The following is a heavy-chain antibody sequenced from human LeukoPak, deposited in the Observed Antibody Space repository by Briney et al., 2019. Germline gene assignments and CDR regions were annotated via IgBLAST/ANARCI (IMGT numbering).Heavy chain of an antibody. J-gene: IGHJ5*02. D-gene: IGHD6-19*01. Sequence: PSETLSLTCTVSGGSISSSSYYWGWIRQPPGKGLEWIGSIYYSGSTYYNPSLKSRVAISVDTSKNQFSLKLSSVTAADTAVYYCASNWYSSGWYAAWGQGTLVTVSS. CDR1: GGSISSSSYY. V-gene: IGHV4-39*01. CDR3: ASNWYSSGWYAA. CDR2: IYYSGST.